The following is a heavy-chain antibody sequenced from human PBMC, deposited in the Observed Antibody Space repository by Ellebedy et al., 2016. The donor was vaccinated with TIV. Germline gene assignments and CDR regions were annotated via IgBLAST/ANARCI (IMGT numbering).Heavy chain of an antibody. D-gene: IGHD4-17*01. V-gene: IGHV3-23*01. J-gene: IGHJ4*02. CDR2: VSGNAVAT. Sequence: PGGSLRLSCAVSGFTFNNYAMSWVRQAPGKGLEWVSTVSGNAVATYYADSVKGRFTVSRDDIKNTLFLQMNSLRADDTAVYYCVKNVLSYGDHVDYWGQGTLVTVSS. CDR1: GFTFNNYA. CDR3: VKNVLSYGDHVDY.